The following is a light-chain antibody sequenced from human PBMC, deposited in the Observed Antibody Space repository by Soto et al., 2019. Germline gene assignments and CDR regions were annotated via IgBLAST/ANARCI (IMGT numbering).Light chain of an antibody. CDR3: YSYAGSYTVGV. CDR2: DVS. J-gene: IGLJ3*02. CDR1: SSDVGGYNY. V-gene: IGLV2-11*01. Sequence: QSVLTQPRSVSGSPGQSVTISCTGTSSDVGGYNYVSWYQQHPGKAPKLMIYDVSKRPSGVPDRFSGSKSGNTASLTISGLQAEDEADYYCYSYAGSYTVGVFGGGTKVTVL.